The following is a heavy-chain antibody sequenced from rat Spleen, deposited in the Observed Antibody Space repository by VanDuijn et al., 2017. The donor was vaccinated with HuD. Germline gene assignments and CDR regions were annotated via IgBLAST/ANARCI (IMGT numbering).Heavy chain of an antibody. J-gene: IGHJ2*01. Sequence: EVQLMESGGGLVQPGRSLKLSCVASGFTFNNYWMTWVRQAPTKGLEWVATISYDGNNTYYRDSVKGRFTISRDNAKSTLYLQMDSLRSEDTATYYCARPNYPGFNYFDYWGQGVMVTVSS. D-gene: IGHD1-4*01. CDR2: ISYDGNNT. CDR3: ARPNYPGFNYFDY. CDR1: GFTFNNYW. V-gene: IGHV5-29*01.